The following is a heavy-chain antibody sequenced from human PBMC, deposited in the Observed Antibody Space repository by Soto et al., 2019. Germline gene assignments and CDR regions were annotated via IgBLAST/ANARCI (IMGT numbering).Heavy chain of an antibody. CDR1: GYSYAGYW. D-gene: IGHD3-22*01. V-gene: IGHV5-10-1*01. J-gene: IGHJ4*02. Sequence: GEDLKIYCKGSGYSYAGYWITWVRQKPGKGLEWMGRMDPSDSQNYSRPSFRGHVTITVTKSITTVFLQWSSLRASDTAMYYCARQIYDSDTGPNFQYYFDSWGQGTPVTVSS. CDR2: MDPSDSQN. CDR3: ARQIYDSDTGPNFQYYFDS.